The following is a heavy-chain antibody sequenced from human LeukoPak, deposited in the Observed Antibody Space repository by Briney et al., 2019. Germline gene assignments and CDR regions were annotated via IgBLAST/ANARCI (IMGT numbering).Heavy chain of an antibody. J-gene: IGHJ6*02. CDR1: GFTLSSYW. D-gene: IGHD3-10*01. V-gene: IGHV3-7*01. CDR3: ARDLDGSGSYPYYYYGMDV. CDR2: IKQDGSEK. Sequence: GGSLRLSCAASGFTLSSYWMSWVRQAPGKGLEWVANIKQDGSEKYYVDSVKGRFTISRDNAKNSPYLQMNNLRAEDTAVYYCARDLDGSGSYPYYYYGMDVWGQGTTVTVSS.